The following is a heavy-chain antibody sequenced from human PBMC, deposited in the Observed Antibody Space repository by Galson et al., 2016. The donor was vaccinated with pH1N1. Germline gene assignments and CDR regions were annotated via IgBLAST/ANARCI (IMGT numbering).Heavy chain of an antibody. D-gene: IGHD6-6*01. CDR2: ISLSGSYI. V-gene: IGHV3-21*06. CDR3: LRDPARPRAYYFDF. Sequence: SLRLSCAASGFTFSGYSMNWVRQAPGKGLEWVSSISLSGSYIYYEDSLKGRFTISRDNAKNSLYLHMSSLTAEDTAVYYCLRDPARPRAYYFDFWGQGALVTVSS. J-gene: IGHJ4*02. CDR1: GFTFSGYS.